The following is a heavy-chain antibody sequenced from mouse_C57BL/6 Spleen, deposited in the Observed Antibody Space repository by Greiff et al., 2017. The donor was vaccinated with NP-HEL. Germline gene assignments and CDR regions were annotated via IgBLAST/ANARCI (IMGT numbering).Heavy chain of an antibody. Sequence: EVHLVESGGGLVKPGGSLKLSCAASGFTFSSYAMSWVRQTPEKRLEWVATISDGGSYTYYPDNVKGRFTISRDNAKNNLYLQMSHLKSEDTAMYYCARDPLYGSNYFDYWGQGTTLTVSS. V-gene: IGHV5-4*01. J-gene: IGHJ2*01. D-gene: IGHD1-1*01. CDR1: GFTFSSYA. CDR2: ISDGGSYT. CDR3: ARDPLYGSNYFDY.